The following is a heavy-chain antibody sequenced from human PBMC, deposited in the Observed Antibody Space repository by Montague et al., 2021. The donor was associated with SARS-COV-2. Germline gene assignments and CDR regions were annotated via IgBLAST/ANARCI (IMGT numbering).Heavy chain of an antibody. CDR3: ERGGGYYNYGLDV. D-gene: IGHD3-22*01. Sequence: SETLSLTCTVSGGSISNYYWSWIRHPPGRGLERIGYIYYSGSTDYSPSLTSRVTISLDTSKNQFSLKVTSVTAADTAVYYCERGGGYYNYGLDVWGPGTTVTVSS. J-gene: IGHJ6*02. CDR2: IYYSGST. CDR1: GGSISNYY. V-gene: IGHV4-59*01.